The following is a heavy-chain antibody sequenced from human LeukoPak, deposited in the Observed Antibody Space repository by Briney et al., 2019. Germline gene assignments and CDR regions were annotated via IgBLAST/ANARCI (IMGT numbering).Heavy chain of an antibody. V-gene: IGHV7-4-1*01. D-gene: IGHD2-2*01. CDR3: ATFGTSSFPMSWFDP. J-gene: IGHJ5*02. Sequence: GASVKVSCKAAGYTFTSYSMNWMRQVPGQGLEWMGWINTNTGHPTYAQGFKGRIVLSLDTSVSTAYLQIDSLEAEDTAVYYCATFGTSSFPMSWFDPWGQGTLVTVSS. CDR1: GYTFTSYS. CDR2: INTNTGHP.